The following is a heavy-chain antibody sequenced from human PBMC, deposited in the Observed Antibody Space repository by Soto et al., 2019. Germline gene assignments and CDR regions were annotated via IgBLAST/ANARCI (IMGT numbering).Heavy chain of an antibody. D-gene: IGHD2-21*02. Sequence: SETLSLTCTVSGGSVSSGSYYWSWIRQPPGKGLEWIGSIYYSGRTYNNPSLRSRVSMSIDTSKDQFSLKLKSVTAADTALYFCARQRTSVVTQAYFDVWGPGSLVTVYS. CDR1: GGSVSSGSYY. CDR2: IYYSGRT. CDR3: ARQRTSVVTQAYFDV. V-gene: IGHV4-39*01. J-gene: IGHJ4*02.